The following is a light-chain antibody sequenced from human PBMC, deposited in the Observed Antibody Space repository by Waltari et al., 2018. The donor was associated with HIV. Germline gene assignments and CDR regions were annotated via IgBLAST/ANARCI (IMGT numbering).Light chain of an antibody. J-gene: IGLJ1*01. CDR1: SSYVDTF. V-gene: IGLV2-11*01. CDR2: DVN. CDR3: CSHAGNFIFA. Sequence: QSALTQPHSVSGSPGQSLTISCAGTSSYVDTFVSWYQQHPGKAPQVIIYDVNNRPPGFPDLFSGSKSGNTAFLTISCLQAEDEAEYHCCSHAGNFIFAFGTGTKVTVL.